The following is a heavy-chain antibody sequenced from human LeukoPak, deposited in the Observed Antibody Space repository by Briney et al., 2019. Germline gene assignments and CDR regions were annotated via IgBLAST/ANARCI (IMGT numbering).Heavy chain of an antibody. D-gene: IGHD5-24*01. CDR1: GYTFTSYG. CDR3: ARLNYRPIIKFFDY. J-gene: IGHJ4*02. V-gene: IGHV1-18*01. Sequence: ASVKVSCKASGYTFTSYGISWVRQAPGQGLEWMGWISCYNGNTNYAQKLQGRVTMTTDTSTSTGYMELRGLRSDDTAVYYCARLNYRPIIKFFDYWGQGTLVTVSS. CDR2: ISCYNGNT.